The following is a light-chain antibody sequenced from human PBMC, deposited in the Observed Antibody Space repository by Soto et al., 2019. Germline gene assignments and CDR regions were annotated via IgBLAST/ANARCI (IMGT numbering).Light chain of an antibody. J-gene: IGLJ1*01. CDR1: SSDVGGYNY. CDR3: SSYTSSSTHYV. V-gene: IGLV2-14*01. Sequence: QSALTHPASVSGSPGQSITISCTGTSSDVGGYNYVSWYQQHPGKAPKLMIYEVSNRPSGVSNRFSGSKSGNTASLTISGLQAEDEADYYCSSYTSSSTHYVFGTGSKLTVL. CDR2: EVS.